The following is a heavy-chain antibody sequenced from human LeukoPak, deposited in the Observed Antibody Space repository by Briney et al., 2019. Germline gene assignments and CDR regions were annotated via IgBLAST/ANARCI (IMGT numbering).Heavy chain of an antibody. CDR1: GGTFSSYA. D-gene: IGHD6-19*01. CDR3: ARETYSSGPPDY. Sequence: SVKVSCKASGGTFSSYAISWVRQAPGQGLEWMGGIIPIFGTANYAQKFQGRVTITADESTSTAYMELSSLRSEDTAVYYCARETYSSGPPDYWCQGTLVTVSS. CDR2: IIPIFGTA. J-gene: IGHJ4*02. V-gene: IGHV1-69*13.